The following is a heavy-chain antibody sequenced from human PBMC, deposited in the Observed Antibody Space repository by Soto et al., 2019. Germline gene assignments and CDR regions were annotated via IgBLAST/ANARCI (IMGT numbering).Heavy chain of an antibody. D-gene: IGHD1-26*01. V-gene: IGHV3-23*01. Sequence: PVGSLRLSCAASGFTFSIYAMTWVRQAPGKGLEWVSAISGSGGSTYHADSVKGQFTISSDNSKNTLYLQMNSLRAEDTAVYYCAKGLYSGSYFDYWGQGTLVTV. CDR3: AKGLYSGSYFDY. CDR1: GFTFSIYA. J-gene: IGHJ4*02. CDR2: ISGSGGST.